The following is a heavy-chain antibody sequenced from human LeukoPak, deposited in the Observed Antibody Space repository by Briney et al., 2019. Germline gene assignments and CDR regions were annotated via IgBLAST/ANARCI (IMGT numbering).Heavy chain of an antibody. CDR1: GFTFSDYY. CDR3: ARVPDYYGSGSYYNVPKFYYMDV. CDR2: ISSSGSTI. Sequence: PGGSLRLSCAASGFTFSDYYMSWIRQAPGKGLEWVSYISSSGSTIYYADSVKGRFTISRDNAKNSLYLQMNSLRAEDTAVYYCARVPDYYGSGSYYNVPKFYYMDVWGKGTTVTIS. V-gene: IGHV3-11*01. J-gene: IGHJ6*03. D-gene: IGHD3-10*01.